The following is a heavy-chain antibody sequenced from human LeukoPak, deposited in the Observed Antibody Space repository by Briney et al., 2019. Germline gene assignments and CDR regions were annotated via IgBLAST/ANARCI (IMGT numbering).Heavy chain of an antibody. D-gene: IGHD3-9*01. Sequence: GGSLRLSCAASGFTFSSYAMHWVSQAPGKGLEWVAVISYDGSNKYYADSVKGRFTISRDNSKNTLYLQMNSLRAEDTAVYYCARDWDYDILTGYYYYWGQGTLVTVSS. V-gene: IGHV3-30-3*01. CDR3: ARDWDYDILTGYYYY. J-gene: IGHJ4*02. CDR1: GFTFSSYA. CDR2: ISYDGSNK.